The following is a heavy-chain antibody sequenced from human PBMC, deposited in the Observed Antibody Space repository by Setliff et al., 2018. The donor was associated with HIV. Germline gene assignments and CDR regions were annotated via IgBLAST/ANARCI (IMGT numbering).Heavy chain of an antibody. Sequence: PSETLSLTCAVYGGSVSDYYWSWIRQPPGKGLEWIGEINHSGSTNYNPSLKSRVTISVDTSKNQLSLKLTSVTAADTAVYYCAREQGRSYYDSSGFDYWGQGIPFTVSS. CDR1: GGSVSDYY. D-gene: IGHD3-22*01. CDR2: INHSGST. V-gene: IGHV4-34*01. J-gene: IGHJ4*02. CDR3: AREQGRSYYDSSGFDY.